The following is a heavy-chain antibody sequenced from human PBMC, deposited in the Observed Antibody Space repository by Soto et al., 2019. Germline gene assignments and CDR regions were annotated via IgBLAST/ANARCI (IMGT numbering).Heavy chain of an antibody. CDR2: IWYDGSNK. J-gene: IGHJ6*02. Sequence: GGSLRLSCAASGFTFSSYGMHWVRQAPGKGLEWVAVIWYDGSNKYYADSVKGRFTISRDNSKNTLYLQMNSLRAEDTAVYYCARDRIAVAGYYYYYYGMDVWGQGTTVTVSS. D-gene: IGHD6-19*01. CDR3: ARDRIAVAGYYYYYYGMDV. CDR1: GFTFSSYG. V-gene: IGHV3-33*01.